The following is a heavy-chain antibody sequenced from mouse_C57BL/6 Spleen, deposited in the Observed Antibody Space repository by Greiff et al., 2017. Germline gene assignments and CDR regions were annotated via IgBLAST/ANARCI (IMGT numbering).Heavy chain of an antibody. D-gene: IGHD1-1*01. J-gene: IGHJ4*01. Sequence: QVQLKESDAELVKPGASVKISCKVSGYTFTDHTIHWMKQRPEQGLEWIGYIYPRDGSTKYNEKFKGKATLTADKSSSTAYMQLNSLTSEDSAVYFCARSEGDYYGSSYENAMDYWGQGTSVTVSS. CDR1: GYTFTDHT. CDR2: IYPRDGST. V-gene: IGHV1-78*01. CDR3: ARSEGDYYGSSYENAMDY.